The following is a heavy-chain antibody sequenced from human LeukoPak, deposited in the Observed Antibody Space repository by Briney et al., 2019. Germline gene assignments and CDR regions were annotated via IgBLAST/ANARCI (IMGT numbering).Heavy chain of an antibody. CDR1: GGAISGYY. CDR3: AREDYYDSSGYLDY. Sequence: SETLSLTCTVSGGAISGYYWSWIRQPPGKGLEWIGYIFYSGTTNYNPSLKSRVTISVDTSKNQFSLKLFSVTAADTAVYYCAREDYYDSSGYLDYWGQGTLVTVSS. CDR2: IFYSGTT. J-gene: IGHJ4*02. D-gene: IGHD3-22*01. V-gene: IGHV4-59*12.